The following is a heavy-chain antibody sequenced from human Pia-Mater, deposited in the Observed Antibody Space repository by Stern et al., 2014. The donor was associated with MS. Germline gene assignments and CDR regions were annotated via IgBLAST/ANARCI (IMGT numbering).Heavy chain of an antibody. D-gene: IGHD3-16*01. CDR1: GYTFINYD. CDR3: VRGGLSYGYGLDA. V-gene: IGHV1-8*01. J-gene: IGHJ6*02. CDR2: MNPNNANT. Sequence: VQLVESGSQVRKPGASVKVSCQASGYTFINYDIFWVRQAPGQGLEWMGWMNPNNANTGHAQKVQGRVTMTRNTSISTAYMELSGLRSDDTAVYYCVRGGLSYGYGLDAWGQGTAVIVSS.